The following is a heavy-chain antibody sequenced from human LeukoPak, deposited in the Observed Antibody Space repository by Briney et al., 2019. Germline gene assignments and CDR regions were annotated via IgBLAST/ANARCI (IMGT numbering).Heavy chain of an antibody. CDR2: IYTSGST. Sequence: PSETLSLTCTVSGGSISGYYWSWIRQPAGKGLEWIGRIYTSGSTNYNPSLKSRVTISVDKSKNQLSLKLSSVTAADSAVYYCAGRDYWGQGILVTVSS. V-gene: IGHV4-4*07. CDR3: AGRDY. J-gene: IGHJ4*02. CDR1: GGSISGYY.